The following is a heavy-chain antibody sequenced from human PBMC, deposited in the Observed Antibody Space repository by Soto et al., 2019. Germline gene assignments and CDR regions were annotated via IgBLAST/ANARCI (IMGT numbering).Heavy chain of an antibody. J-gene: IGHJ6*02. CDR1: GLTFSRYS. D-gene: IGHD3-10*01. CDR3: AFGEESRSYYYGMDV. Sequence: EVQLVESGGGLVQRGGSLRLSCAASGLTFSRYSMNWVRQAPGKGLEWVSYISSSSSTIYYADSVKGRFTISRDNAKYSLCLQMNSLRDEDTAVYYCAFGEESRSYYYGMDVWGQGTTVTVSS. CDR2: ISSSSSTI. V-gene: IGHV3-48*02.